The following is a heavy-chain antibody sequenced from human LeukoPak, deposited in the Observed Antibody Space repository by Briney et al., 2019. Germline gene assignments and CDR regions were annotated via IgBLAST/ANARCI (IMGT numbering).Heavy chain of an antibody. J-gene: IGHJ5*02. CDR2: IYTSGST. CDR1: GGSISSYY. CDR3: AKDSSSWYFYREFDP. D-gene: IGHD6-13*01. Sequence: SETLSLTRTVSGGSISSYYWSWIRQPAGKGLEWIGRIYTSGSTNYNPSLKSRVTMSVDTSKNQFSLKLSSVTAADTAVYYCAKDSSSWYFYREFDPWGQGTLVTVSS. V-gene: IGHV4-4*07.